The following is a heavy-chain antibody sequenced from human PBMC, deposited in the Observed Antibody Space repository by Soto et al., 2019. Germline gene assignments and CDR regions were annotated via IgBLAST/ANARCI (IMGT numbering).Heavy chain of an antibody. CDR2: IGTAGDT. CDR1: GFTFSSYD. CDR3: ARVGGNVAFDY. V-gene: IGHV3-13*01. Sequence: EVQLVESGGGLVQPGGSLRLSCAASGFTFSSYDMHWVRQATGKGLEWVSAIGTAGDTYYPGSVKGRFTISRENAKNSLYLQMNSLRAEDTAVDYCARVGGNVAFDYWGQGTLVTVSS. D-gene: IGHD3-10*01. J-gene: IGHJ4*02.